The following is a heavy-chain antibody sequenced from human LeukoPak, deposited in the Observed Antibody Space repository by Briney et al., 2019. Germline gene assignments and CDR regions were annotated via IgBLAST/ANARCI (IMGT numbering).Heavy chain of an antibody. CDR1: GLTFSSYE. J-gene: IGHJ4*02. CDR2: ICSRASTK. CDR3: ARDVYYYGSGSYVPGLPDY. D-gene: IGHD3-10*01. Sequence: GGSLRLSCAAYGLTFSSYEMNWVRQAPGKGLDWVSYICSRASTKNYADSAKGRLTISRHNAENSLYLQMNGLRAEDTAVYYCARDVYYYGSGSYVPGLPDYWGQGTLVTVSS. V-gene: IGHV3-48*03.